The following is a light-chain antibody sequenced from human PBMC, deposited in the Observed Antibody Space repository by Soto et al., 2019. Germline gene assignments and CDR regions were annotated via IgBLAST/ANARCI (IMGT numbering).Light chain of an antibody. J-gene: IGKJ4*01. CDR1: QSVSNN. Sequence: VMTQSPATLSLFPGERATLSCRASQSVSNNLAWYQQKSGQSPRLLIYGASTRATGIPARFSGSGSETDFTLTISSLQSEDFAVYYCQQYKNWPPVTFGGGTKVEI. V-gene: IGKV3-15*01. CDR2: GAS. CDR3: QQYKNWPPVT.